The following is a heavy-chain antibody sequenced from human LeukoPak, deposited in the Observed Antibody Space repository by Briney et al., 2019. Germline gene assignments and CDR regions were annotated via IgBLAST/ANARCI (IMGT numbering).Heavy chain of an antibody. CDR3: ANIGSSTFGSTGF. CDR2: VSNSGDTT. D-gene: IGHD3-16*01. Sequence: TGGSLRLTCVASGFTFSTYGMIWVRQAPGKGPEWVSLVSNSGDTTNYADSVKGRFTISRDNSKNTLYLQMDSLRAEDTAAYYYANIGSSTFGSTGFWGQGTLVTVSS. CDR1: GFTFSTYG. V-gene: IGHV3-23*01. J-gene: IGHJ4*02.